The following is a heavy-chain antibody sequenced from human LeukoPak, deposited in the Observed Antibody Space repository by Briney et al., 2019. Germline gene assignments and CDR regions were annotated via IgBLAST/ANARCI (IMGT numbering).Heavy chain of an antibody. V-gene: IGHV4-4*07. D-gene: IGHD6-6*01. Sequence: SETLSLTCTVSGGSISSYYWSWIRQPAGKGLEWIGRIYTSGSTNYNPSPKSRVTMSVDTSKNQFSLKLSSVTAEDTAVYYCARDRSIAARFHYWGQGTLVTVSS. CDR3: ARDRSIAARFHY. CDR2: IYTSGST. CDR1: GGSISSYY. J-gene: IGHJ4*02.